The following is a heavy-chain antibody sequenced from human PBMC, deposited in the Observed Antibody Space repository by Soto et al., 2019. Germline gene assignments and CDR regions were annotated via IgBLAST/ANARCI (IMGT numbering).Heavy chain of an antibody. J-gene: IGHJ5*02. D-gene: IGHD2-8*01. CDR1: GFTLSDHY. CDR3: ARWTHGACGP. V-gene: IGHV3-72*01. Sequence: EVQLVESGGGLVQPGGSLRLSCAASGFTLSDHYMDWVRQAPGKGLEWVGRTKNKAQGYTTEYAASVKGRFTISRDDSENSLYLQMSSLETGDTAVYYCARWTHGACGPWGQGTLVTVSS. CDR2: TKNKAQGYTT.